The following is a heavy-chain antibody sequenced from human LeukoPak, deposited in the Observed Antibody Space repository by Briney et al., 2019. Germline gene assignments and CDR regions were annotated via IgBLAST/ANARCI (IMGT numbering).Heavy chain of an antibody. J-gene: IGHJ6*02. V-gene: IGHV4-39*01. CDR2: IYYSGST. D-gene: IGHD3-3*01. Sequence: SETLSLTCTVSGGSISSSSYYWDWIRQPPGKGLEWIGSIYYSGSTYYNPSLKSRVTISVDTSKNQFSLKLSSVTAADTAVYYCARQLITIFGVGPYYYYYYGMDVWGQGTTVTVSS. CDR3: ARQLITIFGVGPYYYYYYGMDV. CDR1: GGSISSSSYY.